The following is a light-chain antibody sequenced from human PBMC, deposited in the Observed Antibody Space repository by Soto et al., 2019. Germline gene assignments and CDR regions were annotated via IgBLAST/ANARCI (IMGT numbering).Light chain of an antibody. V-gene: IGLV2-14*01. CDR3: SSYTTSSTRV. J-gene: IGLJ3*02. Sequence: LTQPASVSWSPGQSITISCTGTSSDVGGYKFVSWYQQHPGKAPKLMIYEVSNRPSGVSNRFSGSKSGNTASLTISGLQAEDEADYYCSSYTTSSTRVFGGGTKVTVL. CDR1: SSDVGGYKF. CDR2: EVS.